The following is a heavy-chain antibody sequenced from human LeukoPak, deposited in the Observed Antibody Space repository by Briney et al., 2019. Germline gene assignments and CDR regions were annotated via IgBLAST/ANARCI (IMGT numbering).Heavy chain of an antibody. V-gene: IGHV3-21*05. CDR1: GFPFSTYS. CDR2: INGNSRYI. D-gene: IGHD2-2*01. J-gene: IGHJ4*02. Sequence: GGSLRLSCAASGFPFSTYSAAWVRQAPGKGLEWLSYINGNSRYIKYADSVKGRFTISIDNAKNSLYLQMNSLRVDDTAVYYCATPRPEGGACDFWGQGTLVTVAS. CDR3: ATPRPEGGACDF.